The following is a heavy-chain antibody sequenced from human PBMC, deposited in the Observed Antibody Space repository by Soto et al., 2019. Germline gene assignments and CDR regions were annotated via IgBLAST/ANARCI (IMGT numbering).Heavy chain of an antibody. D-gene: IGHD6-13*01. CDR2: ISSSGSTI. V-gene: IGHV3-48*03. Sequence: EVQLVESGGGLVQPGGSLRLSVAASGSPSSSYEMTWVRQPPGKGLEWVSYISSSGSTIYYADSVKGRFTISRDNAKNSLYLQMNSLRAEDTAVYYCASLRGIVVAGDYWGQGTLVTVSS. CDR3: ASLRGIVVAGDY. J-gene: IGHJ4*02. CDR1: GSPSSSYE.